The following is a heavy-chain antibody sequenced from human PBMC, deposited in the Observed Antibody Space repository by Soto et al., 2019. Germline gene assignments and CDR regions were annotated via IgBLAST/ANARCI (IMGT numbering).Heavy chain of an antibody. CDR1: KFSFNNYW. J-gene: IGHJ5*02. D-gene: IGHD2-15*01. CDR3: TTDLWRIAVVVGSTGYFNP. Sequence: GGSLRLSCAASKFSFNNYWMHWVGRIKSKSDGGTTEYAAPVRGRFTISRDDSKNTLYLQMNSLKTEDTAVYYCTTDLWRIAVVVGSTGYFNPWGQGTPVTVSS. CDR2: IKSKSDGGTT. V-gene: IGHV3-15*01.